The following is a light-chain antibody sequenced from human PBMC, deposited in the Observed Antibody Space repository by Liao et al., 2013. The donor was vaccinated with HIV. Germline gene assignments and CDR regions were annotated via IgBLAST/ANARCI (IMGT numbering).Light chain of an antibody. Sequence: SYELTQPPSVSVSPGQTASITCSGDKLGNRYVCWYQQKPGQSPVLVIYQDSKRPSGIPERFSGSNSGNTATLTISGTQAMDEADYYCQAWDNSRVVFGGGTTLAVL. CDR2: QDS. J-gene: IGLJ2*01. CDR1: KLGNRY. V-gene: IGLV3-1*01. CDR3: QAWDNSRVV.